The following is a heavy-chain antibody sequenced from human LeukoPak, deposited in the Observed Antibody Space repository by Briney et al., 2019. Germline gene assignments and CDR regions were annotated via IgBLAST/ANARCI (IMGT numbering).Heavy chain of an antibody. J-gene: IGHJ4*02. V-gene: IGHV1-8*01. D-gene: IGHD2-15*01. Sequence: ASVKVSCKSSGDTFTNDDINWVRQATGQGLEWMGWMSPDSGKTGYAQKFQGRVTMTRDTSKSTAYMELSSLKSDDTAVYYCARGIRYCSGGNCNWGQGTLVTVSS. CDR1: GDTFTNDD. CDR3: ARGIRYCSGGNCN. CDR2: MSPDSGKT.